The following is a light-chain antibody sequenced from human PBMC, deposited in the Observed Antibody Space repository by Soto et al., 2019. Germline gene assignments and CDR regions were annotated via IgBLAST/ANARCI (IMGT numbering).Light chain of an antibody. CDR2: DAS. CDR3: VQRTTWPWT. V-gene: IGKV3-11*01. Sequence: EIVLTQSPGPLSLSPGERATRSCRASQSVSSDLAWYQQKPGQAPRLLIYDASNRATGIPARFSGSGSGTDFTLTISSLEPEDFAVYHCVQRTTWPWTCGQGSKVEIK. J-gene: IGKJ1*01. CDR1: QSVSSD.